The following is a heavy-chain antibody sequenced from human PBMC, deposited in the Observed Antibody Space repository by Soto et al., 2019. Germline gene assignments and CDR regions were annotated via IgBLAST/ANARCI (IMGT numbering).Heavy chain of an antibody. CDR1: GYTFTGYY. CDR2: INPNSGGT. V-gene: IGHV1-2*04. D-gene: IGHD3-16*02. Sequence: ASVKVSCKASGYTFTGYYMHWVRQAPGQGLEWMGWINPNSGGTNYAQKFQGWVTMTRDTSISTAYMELGRLRSDDTAVYYCARGNATFGGVIVIPVLDYWGQGTLVTVSS. J-gene: IGHJ4*02. CDR3: ARGNATFGGVIVIPVLDY.